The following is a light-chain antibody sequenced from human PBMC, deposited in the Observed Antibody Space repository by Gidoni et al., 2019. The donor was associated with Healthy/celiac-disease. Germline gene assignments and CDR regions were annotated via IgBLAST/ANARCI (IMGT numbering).Light chain of an antibody. Sequence: EIVLTQSPGTLSLSPGERATLSCRASQSVSSSYLAWYQQKPGQAPRHLIYGASSRATGIPDRFSGSGSGTDVTLTISRLEPEDFAVYYCQQYGSSPGLTFGGGTKVEIK. CDR1: QSVSSSY. CDR2: GAS. V-gene: IGKV3-20*01. J-gene: IGKJ4*01. CDR3: QQYGSSPGLT.